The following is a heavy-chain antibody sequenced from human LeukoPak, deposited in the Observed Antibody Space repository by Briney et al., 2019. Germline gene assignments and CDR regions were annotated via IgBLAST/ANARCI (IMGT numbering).Heavy chain of an antibody. CDR1: GGSISSYY. J-gene: IGHJ4*02. CDR2: ISSIGST. D-gene: IGHD6-19*01. Sequence: SETLSLTCTVSGGSISSYYWSWIRQPPGKGLEWIGSISSIGSTYYNPSLGSRVTMSVDTSKNQFSLKLSSVTAADTAVYFCARGTSGWNYYFDYWGQGTLVTVSS. CDR3: ARGTSGWNYYFDY. V-gene: IGHV4-4*07.